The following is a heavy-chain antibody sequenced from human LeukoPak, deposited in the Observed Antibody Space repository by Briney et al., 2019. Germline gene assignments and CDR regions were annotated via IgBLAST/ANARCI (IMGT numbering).Heavy chain of an antibody. J-gene: IGHJ5*02. Sequence: ASVKVSCKGSGFTFSSYAITWVRQAPGEGLEWMGWIITYNGHTNYAQKFQGRVTITTDESTRTAYMELSSLRSEATAVYYCARESGDSSSWLLYNWFDPWGQGTLVTVSS. V-gene: IGHV1-18*01. CDR2: IITYNGHT. D-gene: IGHD6-13*01. CDR3: ARESGDSSSWLLYNWFDP. CDR1: GFTFSSYA.